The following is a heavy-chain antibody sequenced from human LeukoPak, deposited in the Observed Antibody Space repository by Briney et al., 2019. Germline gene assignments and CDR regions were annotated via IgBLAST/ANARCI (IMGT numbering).Heavy chain of an antibody. V-gene: IGHV4-34*01. D-gene: IGHD3-16*01. J-gene: IGHJ5*02. Sequence: PSETLSLTCAVYGGSFSGYYWSWIRQPPGKGLEWIGEINHSGSTNYNPSLKSRVTISVDTSKSQFSLKLSSVTAADTAVCYCARGPGKAIWLLRGKRFDPWGQGTLVTVSS. CDR1: GGSFSGYY. CDR3: ARGPGKAIWLLRGKRFDP. CDR2: INHSGST.